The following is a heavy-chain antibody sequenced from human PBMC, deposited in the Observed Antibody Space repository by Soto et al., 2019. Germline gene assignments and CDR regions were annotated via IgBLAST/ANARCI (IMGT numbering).Heavy chain of an antibody. CDR1: SVTVSSDAYY. Sequence: PSETLSLTCTVSSVTVSSDAYYWSWIRQPPGKGLEWIGNIYHTGSTYYSPSLKSRVDISLDKSKNQFSLWLSSVTAADTAVYYCARYSFSGSRWSKFDYWGQGTLVTVSS. D-gene: IGHD6-13*01. CDR2: IYHTGST. J-gene: IGHJ4*02. V-gene: IGHV4-31*03. CDR3: ARYSFSGSRWSKFDY.